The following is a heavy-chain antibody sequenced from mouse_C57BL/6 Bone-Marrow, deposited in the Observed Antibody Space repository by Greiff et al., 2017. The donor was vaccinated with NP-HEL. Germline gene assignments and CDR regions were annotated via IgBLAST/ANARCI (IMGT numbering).Heavy chain of an antibody. V-gene: IGHV14-2*01. CDR3: ARESTMVTTNAMDY. Sequence: EVKLVESGAELVKPGASVKLSCTASGFNIKDYYMHWVKQRTEQGLEWIGRIDPEDGETKYAPKFQGKATITADTSSNTAYLQLSSLTSEDTAVYYCARESTMVTTNAMDYWGQGTSVTVSS. J-gene: IGHJ4*01. CDR1: GFNIKDYY. D-gene: IGHD2-2*01. CDR2: IDPEDGET.